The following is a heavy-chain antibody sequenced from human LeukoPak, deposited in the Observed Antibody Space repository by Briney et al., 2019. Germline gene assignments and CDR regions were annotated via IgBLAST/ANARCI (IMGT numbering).Heavy chain of an antibody. D-gene: IGHD5-12*01. V-gene: IGHV4-61*02. Sequence: SETLSLTCTVSGGSISSASYYWSWIRQPAGKGLEWIGRIYTSGSTNYNPSLKSRVTISVDTSKNQFSLKLSSVTAADTAVYYCARDSWILFDYWGQGTLVTVSS. CDR2: IYTSGST. CDR1: GGSISSASYY. CDR3: ARDSWILFDY. J-gene: IGHJ4*02.